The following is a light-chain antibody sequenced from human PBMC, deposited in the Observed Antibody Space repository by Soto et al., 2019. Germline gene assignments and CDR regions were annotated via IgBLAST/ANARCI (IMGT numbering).Light chain of an antibody. V-gene: IGKV3-15*01. Sequence: EIVMTQSPGTLSASPRARATLSCRASQSVSSNLAWYQQKTGQAPRLLIYGASTRATGIPARFSGSGSGTEFTLTISSLQSEDFAVYYCQQYNYWPPKITFGQGTRLE. CDR2: GAS. J-gene: IGKJ5*01. CDR1: QSVSSN. CDR3: QQYNYWPPKIT.